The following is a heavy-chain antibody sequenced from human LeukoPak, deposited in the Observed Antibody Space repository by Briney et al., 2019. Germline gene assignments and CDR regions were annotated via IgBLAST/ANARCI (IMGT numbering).Heavy chain of an antibody. V-gene: IGHV1-18*04. CDR1: GYTFAGYS. D-gene: IGHD3-9*01. CDR2: ISAYNGNT. Sequence: GASVKVSCKTSGYTFAGYSMHWVRQAPGQGLEWMGWISAYNGNTNYAQKLQGRVTMTTDTSTSTAYMELRSLRSDDTAVYYCARDQTISTRSKGYWGQGTLVTVSS. J-gene: IGHJ4*02. CDR3: ARDQTISTRSKGY.